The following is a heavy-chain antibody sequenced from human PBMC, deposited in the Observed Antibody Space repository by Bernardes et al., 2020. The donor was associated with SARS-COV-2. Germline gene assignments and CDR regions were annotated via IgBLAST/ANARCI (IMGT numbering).Heavy chain of an antibody. J-gene: IGHJ3*02. CDR2: IYSGGTT. V-gene: IGHV3-53*01. CDR1: GFTVSSNY. Sequence: GGSLRLSCVASGFTVSSNYMNWVRQAPGKGLEWVSIIYSGGTTYYADSVKGRFTISRDNSKNTLYLQMNSLRAEDTAVYYCARDMLGISYAFDMWGQGTMVTVSS. CDR3: ARDMLGISYAFDM. D-gene: IGHD7-27*01.